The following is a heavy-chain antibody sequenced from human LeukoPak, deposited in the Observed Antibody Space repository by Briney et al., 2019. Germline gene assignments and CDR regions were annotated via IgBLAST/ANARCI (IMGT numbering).Heavy chain of an antibody. V-gene: IGHV3-53*01. CDR1: GFIVSDNY. D-gene: IGHD3-3*01. Sequence: GGSLRLSCAASGFIVSDNYVGWVRQAPGKGLEWGPVIYDDGNTYYADSVKGRFTISRDTTKNTLWLQMNALRVEDTAVYYCARGLRDHWRGYAGYWGQGILVTVSS. CDR2: IYDDGNT. J-gene: IGHJ4*02. CDR3: ARGLRDHWRGYAGY.